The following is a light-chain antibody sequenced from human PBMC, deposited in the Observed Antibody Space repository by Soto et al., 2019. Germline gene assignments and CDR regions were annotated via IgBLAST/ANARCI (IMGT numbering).Light chain of an antibody. CDR3: QQANSFPLT. Sequence: EIVCAESRGTLSLTPGDRANLSCRASQSVSNNYLAWYQQTPGQAPRLLIYGASSRATGIPARFSGSGSGTELTITISSLQPEDCETYYCQQANSFPLTFGEGTKV. J-gene: IGKJ4*01. CDR1: QSVSNNY. CDR2: GAS. V-gene: IGKV3-20*01.